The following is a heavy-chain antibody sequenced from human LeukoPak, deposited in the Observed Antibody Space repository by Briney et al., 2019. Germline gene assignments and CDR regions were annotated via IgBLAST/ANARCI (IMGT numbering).Heavy chain of an antibody. V-gene: IGHV3-48*03. J-gene: IGHJ4*02. D-gene: IGHD2/OR15-2a*01. CDR2: ISSSGDSI. CDR3: ARGRIIRGYFDY. CDR1: GFSLTTYE. Sequence: GGSLRLSCAASGFSLTTYEMNWVRQAPGKGLEWVSYISSSGDSIYYADSVKGRFTISRDNAKNSLYLQMNSLRAEDTALYYCARGRIIRGYFDYWGQGTLVTVSS.